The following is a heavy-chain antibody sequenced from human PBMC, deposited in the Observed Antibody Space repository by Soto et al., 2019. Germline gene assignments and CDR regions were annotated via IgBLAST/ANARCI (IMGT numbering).Heavy chain of an antibody. J-gene: IGHJ4*02. CDR3: AREIAAAGREPDY. D-gene: IGHD6-13*01. CDR1: GFTFSSYS. V-gene: IGHV3-21*01. Sequence: PGGSLRLSCAASGFTFSSYSMNWVRQAPGKGLEWVSSISSSSSYIYYADSVKGRFTISRDNAKNSLYLQMNSLRAEDTAVYYCAREIAAAGREPDYWGQGTLVTVSS. CDR2: ISSSSSYI.